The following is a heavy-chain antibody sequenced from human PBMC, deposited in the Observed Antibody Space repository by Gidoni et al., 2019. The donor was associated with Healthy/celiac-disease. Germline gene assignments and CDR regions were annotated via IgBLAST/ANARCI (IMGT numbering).Heavy chain of an antibody. J-gene: IGHJ6*02. V-gene: IGHV3-48*04. Sequence: KGLEWVSYISSSSSTIYYADSVKGRFTISRDNAKNSLYLQMNSLRAEDTAVYYCARDLRGFGELSPEGAPTYYDYGMDVWGQGTTVTVSS. CDR3: ARDLRGFGELSPEGAPTYYDYGMDV. CDR2: ISSSSSTI. D-gene: IGHD3-10*01.